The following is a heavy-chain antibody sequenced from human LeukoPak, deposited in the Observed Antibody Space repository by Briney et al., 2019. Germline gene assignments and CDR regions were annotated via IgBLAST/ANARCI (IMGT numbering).Heavy chain of an antibody. J-gene: IGHJ4*02. V-gene: IGHV3-64*01. D-gene: IGHD1-26*01. Sequence: GGSLRLSCAASGFTFSSYAMHWVRQAPGKGPEYVSAISSNGGSTYYANSVKGRFTISRDNSKNTLYLQMGSLRAEDMAVYYCARGIVGATLRTLDYWGQGTLVTVSS. CDR2: ISSNGGST. CDR1: GFTFSSYA. CDR3: ARGIVGATLRTLDY.